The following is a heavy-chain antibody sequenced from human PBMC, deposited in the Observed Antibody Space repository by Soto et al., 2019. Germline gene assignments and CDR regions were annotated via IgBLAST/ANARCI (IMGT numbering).Heavy chain of an antibody. D-gene: IGHD2-2*01. CDR2: IIPIFATP. Sequence: QVQLVQSGPEVKKPGSSVKVSCKGSGGFNSYSISWVRQAPGQGPEWMGGIIPIFATPTYAQKFQGRVTITADKSTSTAYMELSRLTSEDTAVYYCARGGPVIIPAATNWFDPWGQGTLVSVSS. J-gene: IGHJ5*02. CDR3: ARGGPVIIPAATNWFDP. CDR1: GGFNSYS. V-gene: IGHV1-69*06.